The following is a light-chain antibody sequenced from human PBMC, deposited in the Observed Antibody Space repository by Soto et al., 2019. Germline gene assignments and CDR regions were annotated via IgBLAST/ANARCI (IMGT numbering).Light chain of an antibody. V-gene: IGKV1-5*01. CDR2: DAS. CDR3: QQYTTYSLT. J-gene: IGKJ1*01. Sequence: DIQMTQSPSTLSATVGDRVTITCRASQSISSWLAWYQQRPGKAPKLLIYDASNLGSGVPSRFSGSGSGTEFTLTISSLQSDDFATYYCQQYTTYSLTFGQGTKVAIK. CDR1: QSISSW.